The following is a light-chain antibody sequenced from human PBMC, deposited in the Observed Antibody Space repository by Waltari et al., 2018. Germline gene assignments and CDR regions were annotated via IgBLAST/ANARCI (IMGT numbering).Light chain of an antibody. V-gene: IGKV1-39*01. CDR2: SAS. J-gene: IGKJ3*01. CDR1: QNVNTY. CDR3: QQSFGTPT. Sequence: DIQMTQSPATLSASVGDSVTITCRTSQNVNTYLNWYQQKPGLAPKLLVYSASHLQAGAPSRFRGRGAGTDFTLSISTLEPDDFGVYYCQQSFGTPTFGPGTRVDLK.